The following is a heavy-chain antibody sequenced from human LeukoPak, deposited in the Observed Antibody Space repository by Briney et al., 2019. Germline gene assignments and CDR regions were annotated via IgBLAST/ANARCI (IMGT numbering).Heavy chain of an antibody. V-gene: IGHV3-30*18. D-gene: IGHD3-3*01. Sequence: PGGSLRLSCAASGFAFSSYGMTWVRQAPGKGLEWVAVISYDGSNRYSADSVKGRFTISRDNSKNALYLQMNSLRAEDTAVYYCAKKSPIFGVVIPLFDYWGQGTLVSVSS. CDR1: GFAFSSYG. CDR2: ISYDGSNR. CDR3: AKKSPIFGVVIPLFDY. J-gene: IGHJ4*02.